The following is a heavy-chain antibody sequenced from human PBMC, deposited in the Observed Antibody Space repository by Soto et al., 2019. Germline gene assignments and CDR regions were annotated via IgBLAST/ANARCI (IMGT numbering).Heavy chain of an antibody. CDR3: VRAVGDPLYYLDY. Sequence: QVQLQESGPGLVRPSETLSLTCTVSSDSISSYYWIWIRQSPGKGLEWIGYTDYSGNTNYTPSLRSRVTISGDTSKNQLSLRLSSVTAADTAVYYCVRAVGDPLYYLDYWGQGTLVTVSS. D-gene: IGHD6-19*01. J-gene: IGHJ4*02. CDR1: SDSISSYY. V-gene: IGHV4-59*08. CDR2: TDYSGNT.